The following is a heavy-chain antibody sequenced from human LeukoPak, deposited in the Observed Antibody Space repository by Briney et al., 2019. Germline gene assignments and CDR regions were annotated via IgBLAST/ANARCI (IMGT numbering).Heavy chain of an antibody. CDR1: GGSFTTYY. CDR2: INHTGTT. J-gene: IGHJ6*03. V-gene: IGHV4-34*01. CDR3: ARGAADWNTYYYYIDV. Sequence: PSETLSLTCAVYGGSFTTYYWNWIRQSPGKGLEWIGEINHTGTTNYNPSLKGRFTISVDTSKNQFSLKVSSVTAADTGVYFCARGAADWNTYYYYIDVWGKGTTVTVSS. D-gene: IGHD1/OR15-1a*01.